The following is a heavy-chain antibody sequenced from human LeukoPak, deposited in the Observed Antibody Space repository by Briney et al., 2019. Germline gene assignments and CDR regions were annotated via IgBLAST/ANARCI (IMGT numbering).Heavy chain of an antibody. D-gene: IGHD3-16*01. CDR2: IIDNGDTT. CDR1: GFNLNRYA. V-gene: IGHV3-23*01. J-gene: IGHJ6*03. Sequence: GGSLRLSCAASGFNLNRYAMSRVHQAPGKGLEWVSGIIDNGDTTYHANSVKGRFTISRDNSKNTLYLQMHSLRAEDTAVYYCAKLGGQEIYNYYVGVWGKGTTVAVSS. CDR3: AKLGGQEIYNYYVGV.